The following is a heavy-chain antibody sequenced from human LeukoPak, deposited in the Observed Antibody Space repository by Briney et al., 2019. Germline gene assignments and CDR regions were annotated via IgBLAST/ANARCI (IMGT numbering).Heavy chain of an antibody. Sequence: ASVKVSCKASGGTFISYAISWVRQAPGQGLEWMGGIIPIFGTANYAQKFQGRVTITADESTSTAYMELSGLRSEDTAVYYCARERDDSSGYYHDAFDIWGQGTMVTVSS. CDR3: ARERDDSSGYYHDAFDI. J-gene: IGHJ3*02. D-gene: IGHD3-22*01. CDR1: GGTFISYA. CDR2: IIPIFGTA. V-gene: IGHV1-69*13.